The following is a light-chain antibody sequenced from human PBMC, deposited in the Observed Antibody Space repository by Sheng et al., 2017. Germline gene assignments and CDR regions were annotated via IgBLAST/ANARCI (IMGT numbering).Light chain of an antibody. Sequence: DIQMTQSPSTLSASVGDRVTITCRASQSISSWLAWYQQKPGKAPNLLIYEASSSQSGVPSRFSGSASGTEFTLTISSLQPDDVATXYCQXYSTYPWTFGQGTKVEIE. CDR3: QXYSTYPWT. CDR1: QSISSW. J-gene: IGKJ1*01. V-gene: IGKV1-5*03. CDR2: EAS.